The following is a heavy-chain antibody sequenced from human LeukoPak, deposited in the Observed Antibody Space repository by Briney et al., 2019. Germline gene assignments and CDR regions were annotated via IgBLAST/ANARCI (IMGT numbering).Heavy chain of an antibody. J-gene: IGHJ4*02. CDR3: SRHLYSSTWYEEN. CDR1: GFTFSGSA. Sequence: GGSLRLSCAASGFTFSGSAVHWVRQASGKGLEWVGHIRSKADSHATAYAASVQGRFTISRDDSNNTAYLHMNSLKIEDAAVYFCSRHLYSSTWYEENWGQGTLVTVPS. CDR2: IRSKADSHAT. V-gene: IGHV3-73*01. D-gene: IGHD6-13*01.